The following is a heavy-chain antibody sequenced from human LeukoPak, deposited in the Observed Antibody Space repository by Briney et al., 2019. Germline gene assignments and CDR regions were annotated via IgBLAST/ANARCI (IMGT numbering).Heavy chain of an antibody. Sequence: PGGSLRLSCAASGFTFSSYGMSWVRQAPGKGLEWVSAISGSGGSTYYADSVKGRFTISRDNSKNTLYLRMNSLRAEDTAVYYCARDKHIAAAYYFYYMDVWGKGTTVTISS. D-gene: IGHD6-13*01. CDR3: ARDKHIAAAYYFYYMDV. J-gene: IGHJ6*03. V-gene: IGHV3-23*01. CDR1: GFTFSSYG. CDR2: ISGSGGST.